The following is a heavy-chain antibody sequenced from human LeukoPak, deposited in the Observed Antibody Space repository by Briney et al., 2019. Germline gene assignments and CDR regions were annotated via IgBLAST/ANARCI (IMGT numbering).Heavy chain of an antibody. Sequence: PGGSLRLSCAASGFTFSSYSMNWVRQAPGKGLEWVSSISSSSSYIYYADSVKGRFTISRDNAKNSLYLQMNSLRAEDTAVYYCARDPQLELLGDPRFDPWGQGTLVTVSS. V-gene: IGHV3-21*01. D-gene: IGHD1-7*01. J-gene: IGHJ5*02. CDR1: GFTFSSYS. CDR2: ISSSSSYI. CDR3: ARDPQLELLGDPRFDP.